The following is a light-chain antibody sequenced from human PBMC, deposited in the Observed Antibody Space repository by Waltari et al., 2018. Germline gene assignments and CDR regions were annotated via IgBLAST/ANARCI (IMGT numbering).Light chain of an antibody. Sequence: EVVLTQSPATLSLSPGERATLSCRASQTVSRSRLAWYQQKPGQAPRLLLYAASTRATGIPGRFSGSGSGTDFSLTISRVEPEDFAVYYCQQYGSSVMYTFCQGTKLEIQ. CDR3: QQYGSSVMYT. CDR1: QTVSRSR. V-gene: IGKV3-20*01. CDR2: AAS. J-gene: IGKJ2*01.